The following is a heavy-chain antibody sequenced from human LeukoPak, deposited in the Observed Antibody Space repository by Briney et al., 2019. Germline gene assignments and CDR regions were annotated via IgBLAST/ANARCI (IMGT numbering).Heavy chain of an antibody. CDR1: GGSISSGGYY. CDR3: ARRSEYHWFDP. Sequence: SSETLSLTCTVSGGSISSGGYYWSWIRQHPGKGLEWIGYIYYSGSTYYNPSLKSRVTISVDTSRNQFSLRLSSVTAADTAVYYCARRSEYHWFDPWGQGTLVTVSS. D-gene: IGHD2-2*01. CDR2: IYYSGST. V-gene: IGHV4-31*03. J-gene: IGHJ5*02.